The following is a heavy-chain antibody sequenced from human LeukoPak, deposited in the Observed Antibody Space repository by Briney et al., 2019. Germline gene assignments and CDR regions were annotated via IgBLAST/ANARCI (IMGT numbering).Heavy chain of an antibody. CDR1: GFTFSSYA. CDR2: IRGSGGST. D-gene: IGHD3-3*01. CDR3: AKGRYDFWSVYLTD. J-gene: IGHJ4*02. Sequence: GGSLRLSCAASGFTFSSYAMSWVRQAPGKGLEWVSAIRGSGGSTYYADSVKGRFTISRDNSKNTLYLQMNSLRAEDPAVYSCAKGRYDFWSVYLTDWGQGTLVTVSS. V-gene: IGHV3-23*01.